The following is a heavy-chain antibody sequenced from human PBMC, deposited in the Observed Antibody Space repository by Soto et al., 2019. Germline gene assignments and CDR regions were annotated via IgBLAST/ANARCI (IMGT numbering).Heavy chain of an antibody. V-gene: IGHV3-23*01. J-gene: IGHJ3*02. CDR1: LFTFSSYA. CDR2: ISGSVGST. Sequence: GSLRLSCSASLFTFSSYAMSWVLHSPFKLLEWVSAISGSVGSTYYADSVKGRFTISRDNSKNTLYLQMNSLRAEDTAVYYCAKDRVAAAGTPNDAFDIWGQGTMVTVSS. CDR3: AKDRVAAAGTPNDAFDI. D-gene: IGHD6-13*01.